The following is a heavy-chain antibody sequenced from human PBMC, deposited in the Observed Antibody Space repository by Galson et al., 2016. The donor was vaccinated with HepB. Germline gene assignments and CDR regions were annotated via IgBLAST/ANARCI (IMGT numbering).Heavy chain of an antibody. D-gene: IGHD4-17*01. V-gene: IGHV3-33*01. CDR3: AREDHGANAAFDS. CDR1: GFTFRHYA. Sequence: SLRLSCAASGFTFRHYAMHWVRQAPGKGLEWVAIIWFDGSKKYHGGSVKGRFTISRDNSKNTLYLQMNSLRPEDTAVYYCAREDHGANAAFDSWGQGTLVTVSS. J-gene: IGHJ4*02. CDR2: IWFDGSKK.